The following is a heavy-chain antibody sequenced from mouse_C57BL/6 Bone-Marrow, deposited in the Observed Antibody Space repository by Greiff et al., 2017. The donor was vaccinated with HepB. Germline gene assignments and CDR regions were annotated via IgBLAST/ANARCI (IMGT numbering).Heavy chain of an antibody. CDR1: GYSITSGYY. V-gene: IGHV3-6*01. Sequence: ESGPGLVKPSQSLSLTCSVTGYSITSGYYWNWIRQFPGNKLEWMGYISYDGSNNYNPSLKNRISITRDTSKNQFFLKLNSVTTEDTATYYGARAYGYGAWFAYGGQGTLVTVSA. J-gene: IGHJ3*01. D-gene: IGHD2-2*01. CDR3: ARAYGYGAWFAY. CDR2: ISYDGSN.